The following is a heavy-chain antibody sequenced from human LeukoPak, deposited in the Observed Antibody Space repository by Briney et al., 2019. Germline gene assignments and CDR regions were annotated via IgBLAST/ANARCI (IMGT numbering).Heavy chain of an antibody. Sequence: SETLSLTCTVSGGSISSSSYYWGWIRQPPGKGLEWIGSIYYSGSTYYNPSPKSRVTISVDTSKNQFSLKLSSVTAADTAVYYCARAVEMAPHDDYWGQGTLVTVSS. D-gene: IGHD5-24*01. CDR3: ARAVEMAPHDDY. V-gene: IGHV4-39*07. CDR2: IYYSGST. CDR1: GGSISSSSYY. J-gene: IGHJ4*02.